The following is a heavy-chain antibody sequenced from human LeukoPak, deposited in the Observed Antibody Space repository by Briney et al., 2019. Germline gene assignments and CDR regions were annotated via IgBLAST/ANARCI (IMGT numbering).Heavy chain of an antibody. CDR2: ISGSGGST. J-gene: IGHJ5*02. V-gene: IGHV3-23*01. D-gene: IGHD2-2*01. CDR1: GFTFSSYA. Sequence: GGSLRLSCAASGFTFSSYAMSWVRQAPGKGLEWVSAISGSGGSTYYADSAKGRFTISRDNSKNTLYLQMNSLRAEDTAVYYCAKDQYVVVVPETIANWFDPWGQGTLVTVSS. CDR3: AKDQYVVVVPETIANWFDP.